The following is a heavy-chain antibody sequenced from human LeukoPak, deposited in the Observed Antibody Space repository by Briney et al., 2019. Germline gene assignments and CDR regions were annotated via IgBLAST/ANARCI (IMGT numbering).Heavy chain of an antibody. J-gene: IGHJ3*02. D-gene: IGHD6-13*01. Sequence: GGSLRLSCAASVFTFSIYAMSWVRQAPGKGLEWVSAISGSGGSTYYAHSVKGRFTISRDNSNNTLYLQMNSLRADDTAVYYCAKQSSSRYRNVLAAAGTEGAFDIWGQGTMVTVSS. V-gene: IGHV3-23*01. CDR1: VFTFSIYA. CDR2: ISGSGGST. CDR3: AKQSSSRYRNVLAAAGTEGAFDI.